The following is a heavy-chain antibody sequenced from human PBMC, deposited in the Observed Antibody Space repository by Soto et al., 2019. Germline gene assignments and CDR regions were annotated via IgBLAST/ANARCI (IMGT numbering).Heavy chain of an antibody. CDR1: GFTFSSYA. D-gene: IGHD3-22*01. V-gene: IGHV3-30-3*01. Sequence: PGGSLRLSCAASGFTFSSYAMHWVRQAPGKGLEWVAVISYDGSNKYYADSVKGRFTISRDNSKNTLYLQMNSLRAEDTAVYYCASSTMIVVDKLDYWGQGTLVTVSS. CDR3: ASSTMIVVDKLDY. CDR2: ISYDGSNK. J-gene: IGHJ4*02.